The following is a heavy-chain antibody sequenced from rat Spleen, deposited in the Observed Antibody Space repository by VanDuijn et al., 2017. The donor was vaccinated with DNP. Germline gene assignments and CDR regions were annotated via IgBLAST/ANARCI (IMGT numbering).Heavy chain of an antibody. J-gene: IGHJ3*01. D-gene: IGHD1-1*01. CDR1: GFSLTSYN. CDR2: IWSGGNT. CDR3: NRGVTTVVTGWFAY. Sequence: QVQLKESGPGLVQPSRTLSLTCTVSGFSLTSYNVHWVRQPPGKGLEWMGVIWSGGNTDYNSALKPRLSISRDTSESQVFLTVNSLQTEDTGIYYCNRGVTTVVTGWFAYWGQGTLVTVSS. V-gene: IGHV2S13*01.